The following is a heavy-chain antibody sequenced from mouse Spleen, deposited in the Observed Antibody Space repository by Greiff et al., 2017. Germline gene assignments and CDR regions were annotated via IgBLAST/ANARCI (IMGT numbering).Heavy chain of an antibody. V-gene: IGHV1-4*01. CDR3: ARNDGSYFDY. CDR2: INPSSGYT. D-gene: IGHD1-1*02. J-gene: IGHJ2*01. CDR1: GYTFTSYT. Sequence: VKLMESGAELARPGASVKMSCKASGYTFTSYTMHWVKQRPGQGLEWIGYINPSSGYTKYNQKFKDKATLTADKSSSTAYMQLSSLTSEDSAVYYCARNDGSYFDYWGQGTTLTVSS.